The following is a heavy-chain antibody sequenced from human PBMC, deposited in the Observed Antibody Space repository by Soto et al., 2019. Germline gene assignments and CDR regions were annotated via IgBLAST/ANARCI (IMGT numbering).Heavy chain of an antibody. Sequence: SETLSLTCTVSGGSISSSSYYWGWIRQPPGKGLERIGSIYYSGSTYYNPSLKSRVTISVDTSKNQFSLKLSSVTAADTAVYYCARQPLTTYYDFWSGYGPKGYYFDYWGQGTLVTVSS. CDR1: GGSISSSSYY. CDR2: IYYSGST. J-gene: IGHJ4*02. CDR3: ARQPLTTYYDFWSGYGPKGYYFDY. D-gene: IGHD3-3*01. V-gene: IGHV4-39*01.